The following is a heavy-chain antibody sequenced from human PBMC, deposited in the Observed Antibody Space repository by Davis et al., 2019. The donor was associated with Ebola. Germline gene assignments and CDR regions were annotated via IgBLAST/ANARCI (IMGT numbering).Heavy chain of an antibody. CDR2: ISSSSSYI. D-gene: IGHD2-2*01. J-gene: IGHJ6*03. V-gene: IGHV3-21*01. Sequence: PGGSLRLSCAASGFTFSSYSMNWVRQAPGKGLEWVSSISSSSSYIYYADSVKGRFTISRDNAKNSLYLQMNSLRAEDTAVYYCASPPNPDIVVVPAAKYYYYYMDVWGKGTTVTVSS. CDR3: ASPPNPDIVVVPAAKYYYYYMDV. CDR1: GFTFSSYS.